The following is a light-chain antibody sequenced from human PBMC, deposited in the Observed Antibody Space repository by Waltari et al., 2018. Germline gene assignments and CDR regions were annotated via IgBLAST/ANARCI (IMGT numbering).Light chain of an antibody. CDR1: SSNIGAGHD. CDR2: GNS. CDR3: QSYDSSLSGSSVV. V-gene: IGLV1-40*01. Sequence: QSVLTQPPSVSGAPGQRVTISCTGSSSNIGAGHDVHWYQQLPGTAPKILIHGNSKRPSGVPDRFSGAKSGTSASLAITGLQAEDEADYYCQSYDSSLSGSSVVFGGGTKLTVL. J-gene: IGLJ2*01.